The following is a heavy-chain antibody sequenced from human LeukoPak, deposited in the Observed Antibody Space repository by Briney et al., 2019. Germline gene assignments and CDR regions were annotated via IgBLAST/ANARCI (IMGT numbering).Heavy chain of an antibody. J-gene: IGHJ4*02. Sequence: GGSLRLSCAASGFTFSSYPMYWVRQAPGKGLEWVSYISSSGSTIYYADSVKGRFTISRDNAKNSLYLQMNSLRAEDTAVYYCARDAGDTALDYWGQGTLVTVSS. CDR1: GFTFSSYP. CDR2: ISSSGSTI. D-gene: IGHD5-18*01. V-gene: IGHV3-48*04. CDR3: ARDAGDTALDY.